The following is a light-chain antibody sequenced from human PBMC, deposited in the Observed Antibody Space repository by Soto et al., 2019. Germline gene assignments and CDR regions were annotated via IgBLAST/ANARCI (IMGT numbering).Light chain of an antibody. V-gene: IGLV4-69*01. CDR3: QTWDTGIVV. CDR2: VKSDGSH. J-gene: IGLJ2*01. CDR1: SGHGNYV. Sequence: QLVLTQSPSASASLGASVKLTCTLSSGHGNYVIAWHQQQPEKGPLYLMKVKSDGSHNKGDEIPDRFSGSSSGAERYLAISSLQSEDEADYYCQTWDTGIVVFGGGTKLTVL.